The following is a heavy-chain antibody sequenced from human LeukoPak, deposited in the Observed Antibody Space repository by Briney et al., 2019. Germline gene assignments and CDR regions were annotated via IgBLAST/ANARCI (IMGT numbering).Heavy chain of an antibody. CDR3: ARDREFSYCGGYCYSGWFDP. CDR1: GGSISSYY. V-gene: IGHV4-59*12. Sequence: SETLSLTCTVSGGSISSYYWSWIRQPPGKGLEWIGYIYYSGSTNYNPSLKSRVTISVDTSKNQSSLKLSSVTAADTAVYYCARDREFSYCGGYCYSGWFDPWGQGTLVTVSS. J-gene: IGHJ5*02. D-gene: IGHD2-21*01. CDR2: IYYSGST.